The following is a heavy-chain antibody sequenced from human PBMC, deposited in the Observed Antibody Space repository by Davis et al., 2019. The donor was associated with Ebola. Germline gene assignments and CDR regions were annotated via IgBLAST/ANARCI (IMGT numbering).Heavy chain of an antibody. D-gene: IGHD6-13*01. Sequence: SETLSLTCAVYGGSFSGYFWTWIRQSPGKGLEWIGEINHSGSTNYNPSVKSRVTISVDKSKNQFSLKLSSVTAADTAVYYCARAEQQLDPFDYWGQGTLVTVSS. CDR1: GGSFSGYF. CDR3: ARAEQQLDPFDY. CDR2: INHSGST. V-gene: IGHV4-34*01. J-gene: IGHJ4*02.